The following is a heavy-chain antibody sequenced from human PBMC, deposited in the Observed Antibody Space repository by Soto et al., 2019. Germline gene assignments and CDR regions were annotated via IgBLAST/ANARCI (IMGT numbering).Heavy chain of an antibody. CDR2: IYYIGTT. CDR1: DDSVNTGNYY. J-gene: IGHJ4*02. Sequence: QVQLQESGPGLVKPSETLSLTCSVSDDSVNTGNYYWSWIRQPPGKGLEWIGHIYYIGTTNYNPSLKSRVTISVDTSKNQFSLKVTSVTAAHTAVYFCAREEKQLSRYGGDFDYWGQGILVTVSS. D-gene: IGHD3-16*01. V-gene: IGHV4-61*01. CDR3: AREEKQLSRYGGDFDY.